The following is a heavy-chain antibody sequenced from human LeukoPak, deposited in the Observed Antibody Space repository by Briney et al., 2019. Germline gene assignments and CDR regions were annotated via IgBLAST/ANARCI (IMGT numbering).Heavy chain of an antibody. CDR1: GGSISSYY. CDR3: ARVGSSGYYFGGAFDI. Sequence: SETLSLTCTVSGGSISSYYWSWIRQPPGKGLEWIGYIYYSGSTYYNPSLKSRVTISVDTSKNQFSLKLSSVTAADTAVYYCARVGSSGYYFGGAFDIWGQGTMVTVSS. V-gene: IGHV4-59*12. D-gene: IGHD3-22*01. CDR2: IYYSGST. J-gene: IGHJ3*02.